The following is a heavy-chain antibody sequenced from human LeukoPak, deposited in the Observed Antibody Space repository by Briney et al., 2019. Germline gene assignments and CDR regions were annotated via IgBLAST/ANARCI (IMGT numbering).Heavy chain of an antibody. D-gene: IGHD1-14*01. CDR1: GLTFSTSG. CDR2: IGPTGSDR. V-gene: IGHV3-21*06. J-gene: IGHJ4*02. Sequence: KPGGSLRLSRTASGLTFSTSGFNWVRQAPGKGLEWVASIGPTGSDRYHADSIKGRFTISRDNANNFLYLQMNSLRAEDTAVYYCATETNGRHYDYWGQGALLTVSS. CDR3: ATETNGRHYDY.